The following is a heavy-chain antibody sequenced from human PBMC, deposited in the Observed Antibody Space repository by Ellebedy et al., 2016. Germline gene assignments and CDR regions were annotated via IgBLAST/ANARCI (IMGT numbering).Heavy chain of an antibody. Sequence: SETLSLXXTVSGGSISSYYWSWIRQPPGKGLEWIGYIYYSGSTNYNPSLKSRVTISVDTSKNQFSLKLSSVTAADTAVYYCARDYGSGSYYPFDYWGQGTLVTVSS. CDR1: GGSISSYY. CDR3: ARDYGSGSYYPFDY. CDR2: IYYSGST. V-gene: IGHV4-59*01. D-gene: IGHD3-10*01. J-gene: IGHJ4*02.